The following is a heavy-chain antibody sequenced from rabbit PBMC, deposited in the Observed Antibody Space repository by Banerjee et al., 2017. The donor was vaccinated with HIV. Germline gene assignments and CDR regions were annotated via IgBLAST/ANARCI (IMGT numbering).Heavy chain of an antibody. D-gene: IGHD2-1*01. CDR2: IDPIVGST. CDR3: ARELWDSYDDYGDGRDYFNL. V-gene: IGHV1S45*01. Sequence: QEQLEESGGGLVTPGGTLTLTCTASGFSLNNYAVSWVRQAPGKGLEWIGYIDPIVGSTYCASWAKGRFTISKTSSTTVTLQMTSLTAADTATYFCARELWDSYDDYGDGRDYFNLWGPGTLVTVS. J-gene: IGHJ4*01. CDR1: GFSLNNYA.